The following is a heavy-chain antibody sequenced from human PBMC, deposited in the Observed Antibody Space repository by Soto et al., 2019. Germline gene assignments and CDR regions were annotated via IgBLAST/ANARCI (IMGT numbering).Heavy chain of an antibody. V-gene: IGHV4-59*01. CDR2: IYYSGST. D-gene: IGHD3-22*01. Sequence: SETLSLTCTVSGGSISSYYWSWIRQPPGKGLEWIGYIYYSGSTNYNPSLKSRVTISVDTSKNQFSLKLSSVTAADTAVYYCAGSPGDYYDSSGYPFDYWGQGTLVTVSS. CDR3: AGSPGDYYDSSGYPFDY. J-gene: IGHJ4*02. CDR1: GGSISSYY.